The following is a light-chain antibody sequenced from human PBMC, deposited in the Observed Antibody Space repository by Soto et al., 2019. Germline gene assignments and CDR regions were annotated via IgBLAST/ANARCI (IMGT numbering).Light chain of an antibody. V-gene: IGKV3-20*01. Sequence: IVLTQSPGTLSLSPGERATLSCRASRSVSSRSLAWYQQKAGQAPRLLISGASSRATGIPDRFSGSGSGTDFTLIISRLEPEDFAMYYCHQYGYSPNTFGQGTKVEIK. CDR1: RSVSSRS. CDR3: HQYGYSPNT. J-gene: IGKJ2*01. CDR2: GAS.